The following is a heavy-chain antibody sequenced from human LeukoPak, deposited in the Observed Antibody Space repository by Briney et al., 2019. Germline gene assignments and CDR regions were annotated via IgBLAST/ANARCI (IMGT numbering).Heavy chain of an antibody. CDR1: GGCISSYY. CDR2: IYYSGST. CDR3: ARGVSYYYGSGSYYNG. J-gene: IGHJ4*02. Sequence: SETLSLTCTVSGGCISSYYWSWIRQPPGKGLEWIGYIYYSGSTNYNPSLKSRVTISVDTSKNQFSLKLSSVTAADTAVYYCARGVSYYYGSGSYYNGWGQGTLVTVSS. V-gene: IGHV4-59*01. D-gene: IGHD3-10*01.